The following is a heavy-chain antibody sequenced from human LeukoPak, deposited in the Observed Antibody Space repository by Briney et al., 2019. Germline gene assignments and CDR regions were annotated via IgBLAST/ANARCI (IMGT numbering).Heavy chain of an antibody. CDR2: LNWNGGIT. CDR1: GFTFADYG. J-gene: IGHJ4*02. CDR3: ARVGVTYYYDSSGYYLPD. D-gene: IGHD3-22*01. V-gene: IGHV3-20*04. Sequence: GGSLRLSCAASGFTFADYGMSWVRQAPGKGLEWVSGLNWNGGITGYADSVKGRFSLSRDNAKSSLYMYMNSLRDGDTPLYFSARVGVTYYYDSSGYYLPDWGQGTLVTVSS.